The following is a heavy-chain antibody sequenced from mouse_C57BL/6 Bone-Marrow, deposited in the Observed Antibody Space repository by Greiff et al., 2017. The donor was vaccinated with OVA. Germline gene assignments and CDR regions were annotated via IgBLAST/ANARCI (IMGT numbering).Heavy chain of an antibody. CDR1: GYTFTDYY. Sequence: EVQLQQSGPVLVKPGASVKMSCKASGYTFTDYYMNWVKQSHGKSLEWIGVINPYNGGTSYNQKFKGKATLTVDKSSSTAYMELNSLTSEDSAVYYCARDLGTYYAMDYWGQGTSVTVSS. J-gene: IGHJ4*01. D-gene: IGHD4-1*01. V-gene: IGHV1-19*01. CDR3: ARDLGTYYAMDY. CDR2: INPYNGGT.